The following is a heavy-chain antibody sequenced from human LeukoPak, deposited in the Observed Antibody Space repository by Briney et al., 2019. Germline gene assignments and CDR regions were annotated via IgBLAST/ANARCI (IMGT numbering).Heavy chain of an antibody. D-gene: IGHD1-26*01. CDR1: GGSITNYY. Sequence: SETLSLTCTVSGGSITNYYWSWIRQPPGKGLEWIGYIYYGGSTNYNPSLKGRVTMSVDTSRNQVSLNLRSVTAADTALYFCASLGGTYGFWGQGTLVTVSP. CDR2: IYYGGST. CDR3: ASLGGTYGF. J-gene: IGHJ4*02. V-gene: IGHV4-59*08.